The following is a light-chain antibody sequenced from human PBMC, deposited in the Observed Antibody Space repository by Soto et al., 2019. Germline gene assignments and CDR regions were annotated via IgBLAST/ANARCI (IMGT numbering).Light chain of an antibody. CDR2: KAS. Sequence: DIQMTQSPSTLSASVGDRVTITCRASQTISGWLAWCQQKPGKAPNLLIYKASTLRSGVPSRFSGSGSGTEFTLSISSLQPDDFATYYCQQYKSFWTFGQGTKVEIK. CDR1: QTISGW. CDR3: QQYKSFWT. J-gene: IGKJ1*01. V-gene: IGKV1-5*03.